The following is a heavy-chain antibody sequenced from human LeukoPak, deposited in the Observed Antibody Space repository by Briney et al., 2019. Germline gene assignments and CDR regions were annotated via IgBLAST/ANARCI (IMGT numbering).Heavy chain of an antibody. D-gene: IGHD6-13*01. CDR2: ISGSGGST. Sequence: GGSLRLSCAASGFTFSTYAMSWVRQAPGKGPQWVSGISGSGGSTYYKDSVKGRFTISRDNSKNTLYLQMNSLRAEDTAVYYCAKDPTDTSSWYIVEYFQHWGQGTLVTVSS. CDR3: AKDPTDTSSWYIVEYFQH. V-gene: IGHV3-23*01. J-gene: IGHJ1*01. CDR1: GFTFSTYA.